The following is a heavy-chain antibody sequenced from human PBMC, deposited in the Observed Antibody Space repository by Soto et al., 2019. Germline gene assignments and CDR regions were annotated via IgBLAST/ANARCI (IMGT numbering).Heavy chain of an antibody. CDR3: ARVDYDFWSGGNWFDP. CDR2: IIPILGIA. Sequence: QVQLVQSGAEAKKPGSSVKVSCKASGGTFSSYTISWVRQAPGQGLEWMGRIIPILGIANYAQKFQGRVTITADKSTSTAYMELSSLRSEDTAVYYCARVDYDFWSGGNWFDPWGQGTLVTVSS. D-gene: IGHD3-3*01. V-gene: IGHV1-69*02. J-gene: IGHJ5*02. CDR1: GGTFSSYT.